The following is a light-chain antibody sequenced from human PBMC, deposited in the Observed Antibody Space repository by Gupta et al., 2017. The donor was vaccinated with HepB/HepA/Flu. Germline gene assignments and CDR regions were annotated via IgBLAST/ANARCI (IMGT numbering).Light chain of an antibody. CDR1: SSDVGGYNY. J-gene: IGLJ1*01. Sequence: SALTQPASVSGSPRPSITISCTGTSSDVGGYNYVSWYQQHPDKAPKLMIYDVSNRPSGVANRFSGSKSGNTASLTISGLQAEDEADYYCSSYTRSSTLGVFGTGTKVTVL. CDR3: SSYTRSSTLGV. V-gene: IGLV2-14*01. CDR2: DVS.